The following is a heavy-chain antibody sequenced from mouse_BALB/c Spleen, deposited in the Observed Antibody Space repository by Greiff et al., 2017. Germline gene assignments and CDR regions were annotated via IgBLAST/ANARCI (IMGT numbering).Heavy chain of an antibody. D-gene: IGHD1-1*01. CDR1: GDSITSGY. V-gene: IGHV3-8*02. CDR3: ARSLYYYGRDYAMDY. CDR2: ISYSGST. J-gene: IGHJ4*01. Sequence: EVQVVESGPSLVKPSQTLSLTCSVTGDSITSGYWNWIRKFPGNKLEYMGYISYSGSTYYNPSLKSRISITRDTSKNQYYLQLNSVTTEDTATYYCARSLYYYGRDYAMDYWGQGTSVTVSS.